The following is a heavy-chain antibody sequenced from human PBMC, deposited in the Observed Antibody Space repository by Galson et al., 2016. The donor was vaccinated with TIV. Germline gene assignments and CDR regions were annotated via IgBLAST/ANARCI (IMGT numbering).Heavy chain of an antibody. CDR1: GFTFDDYG. J-gene: IGHJ4*02. Sequence: SLRLSCAASGFTFDDYGVSWVRQAPGKGLEWVASIIWNGGSAGYADSVKGRFTIPRDNAKNALYLQMNSLRAEDTALYYCAREVACGGACYYFDNWGQGTLVTVSS. CDR2: IIWNGGSA. V-gene: IGHV3-20*04. D-gene: IGHD2-21*02. CDR3: AREVACGGACYYFDN.